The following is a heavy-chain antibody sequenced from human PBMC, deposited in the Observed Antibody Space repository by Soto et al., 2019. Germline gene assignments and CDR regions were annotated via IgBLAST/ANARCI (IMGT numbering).Heavy chain of an antibody. J-gene: IGHJ3*02. D-gene: IGHD3-3*01. V-gene: IGHV3-30*18. CDR3: AXKGPSGWSGYSSDAFDI. Sequence: PGGSLRLSFAASGFTFSSYGMHWVRQAPGKGLEGVAVISYDGSNKYYADSVKGRFTISRDNSKNTLYLQMNSLRAEDTAVYYCAXKGPSGWSGYSSDAFDIWGQGTIVTGSS. CDR1: GFTFSSYG. CDR2: ISYDGSNK.